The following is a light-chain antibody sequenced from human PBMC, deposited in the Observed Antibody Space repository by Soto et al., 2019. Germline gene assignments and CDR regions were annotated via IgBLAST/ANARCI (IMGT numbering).Light chain of an antibody. Sequence: EIVLTQSPATLSLSPGERATLSCRASQSVSGSLAWYQQKPGQSPRLLIYSSSNRATGIPARFSGSGSGTDFTLTISSLEPEDFAVYYCQQYVTSSPRTFGQGTKVEIK. V-gene: IGKV3-11*01. CDR3: QQYVTSSPRT. J-gene: IGKJ1*01. CDR2: SSS. CDR1: QSVSGS.